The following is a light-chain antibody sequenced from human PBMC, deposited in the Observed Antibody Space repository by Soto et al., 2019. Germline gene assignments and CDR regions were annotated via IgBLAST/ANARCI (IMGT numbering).Light chain of an antibody. CDR3: QQYSDSVGT. CDR1: QSVRSD. CDR2: GAS. J-gene: IGKJ1*01. Sequence: EIVMTQSPATLSVSPGERATLSCRASQSVRSDLAWYQQRPGQAPRLLISGASTRATDVPARFSGSGSGTDFTLTISRLEPEDFAVYYCQQYSDSVGTVGQGTKVDIK. V-gene: IGKV3-15*01.